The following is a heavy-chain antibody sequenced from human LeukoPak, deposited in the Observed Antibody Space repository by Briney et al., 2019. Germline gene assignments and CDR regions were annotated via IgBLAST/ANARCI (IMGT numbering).Heavy chain of an antibody. CDR1: GGTFSSYA. CDR2: IIPIFGTA. D-gene: IGHD3-3*01. J-gene: IGHJ4*02. CDR3: ARTRPAYDLAMSFGEFDY. Sequence: SVKVSGKASGGTFSSYAISWVRQAPGQGLEWMGGIIPIFGTANYAQKFQGRVTITADESTSTAYMELSSLRSEDTAVYYCARTRPAYDLAMSFGEFDYWGQGTLVTVSS. V-gene: IGHV1-69*13.